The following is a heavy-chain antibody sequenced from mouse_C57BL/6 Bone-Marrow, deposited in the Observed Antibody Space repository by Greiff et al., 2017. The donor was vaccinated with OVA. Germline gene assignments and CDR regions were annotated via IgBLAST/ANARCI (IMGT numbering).Heavy chain of an antibody. CDR3: ARDCDYFGY. CDR1: GYTFTSYW. Sequence: QVQLQQPGAELVRPGTSVKLSCKASGYTFTSYWMHWVKQRPGQGLEWIGVIDPSDSYTNYNQKFKGKATLTVDKPSSTAYMQLSSLTSEDSAVYYCARDCDYFGYWGRGTTLTVSS. CDR2: IDPSDSYT. V-gene: IGHV1-59*01. J-gene: IGHJ2*01.